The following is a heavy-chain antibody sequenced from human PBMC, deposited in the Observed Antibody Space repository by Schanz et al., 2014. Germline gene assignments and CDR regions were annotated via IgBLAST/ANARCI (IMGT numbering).Heavy chain of an antibody. Sequence: EVQVVESGGCLVQPGGSLRLSCAASGFSFVDAWMSWVRQAPGRGLEWVATIKKDGSEKYNVDAVKGRFTISRDNAENSVYLEMKSLRAEDTAMYYCARGTPFLCDYWGQGTLVTVSS. CDR3: ARGTPFLCDY. D-gene: IGHD3-16*01. J-gene: IGHJ4*02. V-gene: IGHV3-7*01. CDR2: IKKDGSEK. CDR1: GFSFVDAW.